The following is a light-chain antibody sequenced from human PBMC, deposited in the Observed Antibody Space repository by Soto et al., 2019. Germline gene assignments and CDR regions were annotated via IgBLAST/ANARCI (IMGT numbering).Light chain of an antibody. V-gene: IGLV1-44*01. CDR3: AVWAGSLNAVV. CDR1: SSNIGSNT. CDR2: SNN. Sequence: QPVLTQPPSASGTPGQRVTISCSGSSSNIGSNTVNWYQQLPGTAPKPLIYSNNQRPSGVPDRFSGSKSGTSASLAISGLQSDDEADYYGAVWAGSLNAVVFGGGTKLTVL. J-gene: IGLJ2*01.